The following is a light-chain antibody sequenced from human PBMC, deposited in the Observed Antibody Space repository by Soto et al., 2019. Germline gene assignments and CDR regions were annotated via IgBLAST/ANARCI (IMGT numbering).Light chain of an antibody. CDR3: QQYNDWPPWT. J-gene: IGKJ1*01. V-gene: IGKV3-15*01. CDR1: QSVGSN. Sequence: ETVMTQSPATLSVSSGERVTLSCRASQSVGSNLAWHQQKPGQGPRLLIHDATTMATGVPARFSGSGSGTEFTLTISSLQSEDSAVYYCQQYNDWPPWTFGQGTKVEIK. CDR2: DAT.